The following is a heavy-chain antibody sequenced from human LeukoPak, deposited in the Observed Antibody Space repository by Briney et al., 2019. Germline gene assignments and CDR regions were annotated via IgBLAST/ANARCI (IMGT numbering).Heavy chain of an antibody. Sequence: GASVKVSCKASGYTFTSYGISWVRQAPGHGLEWMGWISANDGNTDYPQKLQGRVTMTTDTSTSTAYMELRSLRSDDTAVYYCARESHVTREDYWGQGTLVTVSS. CDR1: GYTFTSYG. D-gene: IGHD3-10*01. V-gene: IGHV1-18*01. CDR2: ISANDGNT. CDR3: ARESHVTREDY. J-gene: IGHJ4*02.